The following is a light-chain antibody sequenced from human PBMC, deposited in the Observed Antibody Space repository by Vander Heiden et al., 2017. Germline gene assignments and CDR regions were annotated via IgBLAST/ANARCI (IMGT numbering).Light chain of an antibody. J-gene: IGLJ2*01. CDR3: QSYDSSRSGVV. Sequence: QSVLTQPPSVSGAPGQRVTISCTGSSSNIGAGYDVHWYQQLPGTAPKLLIYGNSNRPSGVPDRFSGPKSGTSASLAITGLQAEDEADYYCQSYDSSRSGVVFGGGTKLTVL. V-gene: IGLV1-40*01. CDR2: GNS. CDR1: SSNIGAGYD.